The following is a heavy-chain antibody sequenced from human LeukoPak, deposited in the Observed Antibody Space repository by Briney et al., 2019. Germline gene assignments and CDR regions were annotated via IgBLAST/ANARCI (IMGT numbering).Heavy chain of an antibody. V-gene: IGHV4-59*01. CDR2: IYYSGST. Sequence: SETLSLTCTVSGGSISSYYWSWIRQPPGKGLEWIGYIYYSGSTNYNPSLKSRVTTSVETSKNQFSLKLSSVTAADTAVYYCARCRYSYGDCDAFDIWGQGTMVTVSS. J-gene: IGHJ3*02. D-gene: IGHD5-18*01. CDR1: GGSISSYY. CDR3: ARCRYSYGDCDAFDI.